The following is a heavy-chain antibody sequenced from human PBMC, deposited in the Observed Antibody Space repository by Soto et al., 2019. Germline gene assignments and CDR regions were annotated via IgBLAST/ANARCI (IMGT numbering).Heavy chain of an antibody. V-gene: IGHV3-23*01. D-gene: IGHD6-19*01. CDR2: ISGSGGST. J-gene: IGHJ3*02. CDR3: AKVNSSGWYFDAFDI. Sequence: EVQLLESGGGLVQPGGSLRLSCAASGFTFSSYAMSWVRQAPGKGLEWVSAISGSGGSTYYADSVKGRFTISRDNSKNTLDMQMNSLRAEDTAVYYCAKVNSSGWYFDAFDIWGQGTMVTVSS. CDR1: GFTFSSYA.